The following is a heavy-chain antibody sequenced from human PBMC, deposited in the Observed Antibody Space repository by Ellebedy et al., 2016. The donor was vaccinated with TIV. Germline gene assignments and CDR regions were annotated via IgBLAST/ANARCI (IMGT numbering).Heavy chain of an antibody. D-gene: IGHD6-13*01. Sequence: SVKVSCXASGGTFSSYAISWVRQAPGQGLEWMGGIIPIFGTANYAQKFQGRVTITADESTSTAYMELSSLRSEDTAVYYCARDLFGSSWYNYYYYYGIDVWGQGTTVTVSS. V-gene: IGHV1-69*13. CDR3: ARDLFGSSWYNYYYYYGIDV. J-gene: IGHJ6*02. CDR1: GGTFSSYA. CDR2: IIPIFGTA.